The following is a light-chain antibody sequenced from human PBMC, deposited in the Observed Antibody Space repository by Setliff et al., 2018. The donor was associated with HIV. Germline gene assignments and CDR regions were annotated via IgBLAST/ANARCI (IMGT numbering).Light chain of an antibody. CDR3: CSYAGSSTSYV. V-gene: IGLV2-23*02. J-gene: IGLJ1*01. CDR1: ISDVGGYNY. CDR2: EVS. Sequence: QSVLTQPASVSGSPGQSITISCTGTISDVGGYNYVSWYQHHPGKAPKLLIYEVSNRPSWVSNRFSGSKSGNTASLTISGLQAEDEADYYCCSYAGSSTSYVFGTGTKVTVL.